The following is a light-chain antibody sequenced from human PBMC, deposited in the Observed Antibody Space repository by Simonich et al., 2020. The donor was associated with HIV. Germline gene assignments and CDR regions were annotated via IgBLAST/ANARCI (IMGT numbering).Light chain of an antibody. V-gene: IGLV2-8*01. CDR2: EVS. J-gene: IGLJ1*01. CDR3: SSYAGNNIYV. Sequence: QSALTQPVSVSGSPGQSITISCTGTSSDVGGYNYVSWYQQHPGKAPNLMIYEVSQRPSGVPDRFSGSKYGNTASLTVSGLQAEDEADYYCSSYAGNNIYVFGTGTKVTVL. CDR1: SSDVGGYNY.